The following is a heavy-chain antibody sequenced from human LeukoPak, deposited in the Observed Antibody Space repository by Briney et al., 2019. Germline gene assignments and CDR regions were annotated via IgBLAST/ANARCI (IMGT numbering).Heavy chain of an antibody. J-gene: IGHJ4*02. D-gene: IGHD6-13*01. CDR1: GFTFDDYA. CDR3: AKELAAAGPFDY. CDR2: ISWNSGSI. Sequence: GGSLRLSCAASGFTFDDYAMHWVRQAPGKGLEWVSGISWNSGSIGYADSVKGRFTISRDNAKNSLYLQMNSLRAEDTALYYCAKELAAAGPFDYWGQGTLVTVSS. V-gene: IGHV3-9*01.